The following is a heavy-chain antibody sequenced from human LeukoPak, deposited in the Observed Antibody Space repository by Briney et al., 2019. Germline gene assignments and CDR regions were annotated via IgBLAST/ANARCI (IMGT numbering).Heavy chain of an antibody. CDR2: IYSGGST. J-gene: IGHJ5*02. Sequence: GGSLRLSCAASGFTVSSNYMSWVRQAPGKGLEWVSAIYSGGSTYYADSVKGRFTISRDNSKNTLYLQMNSLRAEDTAVYYCARAPYYYDSSGYYRWFDPWGQGTLVTVSS. V-gene: IGHV3-53*01. CDR3: ARAPYYYDSSGYYRWFDP. CDR1: GFTVSSNY. D-gene: IGHD3-22*01.